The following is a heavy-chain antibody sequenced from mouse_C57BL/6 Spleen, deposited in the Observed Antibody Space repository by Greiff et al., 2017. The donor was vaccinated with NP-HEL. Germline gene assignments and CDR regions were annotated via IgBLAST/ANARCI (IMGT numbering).Heavy chain of an antibody. CDR1: GFTFSDYG. V-gene: IGHV5-17*01. CDR2: ISSGSSTI. D-gene: IGHD2-4*01. CDR3: AREEGTNYAFDY. Sequence: EVNVVESGGGLVKPGGSLKLSCAASGFTFSDYGMHWVRQAPEKGLEWVAYISSGSSTIYYADTVKGRFTISRDNAKNTLFLQMTSLRSEDTAMYYCAREEGTNYAFDYWGQGTTLTVSS. J-gene: IGHJ2*01.